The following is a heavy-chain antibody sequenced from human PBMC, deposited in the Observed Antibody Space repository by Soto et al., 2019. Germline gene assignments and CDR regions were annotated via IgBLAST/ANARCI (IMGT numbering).Heavy chain of an antibody. V-gene: IGHV5-51*01. J-gene: IGHJ2*01. CDR1: GHTFTRFW. CDR2: IYPGDSET. CDR3: ARLHYYDSSGYNYWYFDL. D-gene: IGHD3-22*01. Sequence: GESLKISCKGSGHTFTRFWIAWVRQMPGGGLEWMGNIYPGDSETRYSPSFQGQVTFSADKSSSTTYLQWSSLKASDTAVYYCARLHYYDSSGYNYWYFDLWGRGTLVTVSS.